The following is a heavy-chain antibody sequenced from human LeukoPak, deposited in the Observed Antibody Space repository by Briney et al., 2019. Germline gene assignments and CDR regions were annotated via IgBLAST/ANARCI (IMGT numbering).Heavy chain of an antibody. D-gene: IGHD1-26*01. CDR2: ISYDGSNK. CDR3: ARERSGSFKLCFDY. J-gene: IGHJ4*02. CDR1: GFTFSSYG. Sequence: PGRSLRLSCAASGFTFSSYGMHWVRQAPGKGLEWVAVISYDGSNKYYADSVKGRFTISRDNSKNTLYLQMNSLRAEDTAVYYCARERSGSFKLCFDYWGQGTLVTVSS. V-gene: IGHV3-30*03.